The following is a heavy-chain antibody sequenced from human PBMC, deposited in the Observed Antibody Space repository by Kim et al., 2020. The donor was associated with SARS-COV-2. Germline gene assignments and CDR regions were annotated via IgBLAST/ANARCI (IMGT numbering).Heavy chain of an antibody. CDR2: ISGSGGST. D-gene: IGHD6-13*01. V-gene: IGHV3-23*01. J-gene: IGHJ4*02. CDR3: AKKRGYSSSWEDFDY. CDR1: GFTFSSYA. Sequence: GGSLRLSCAGSGFTFSSYAMSWVRQAPGKGLEWVSAISGSGGSTYYADSVKGRFTISRDNSKNTLYLQMNSLRAEDTAVYYCAKKRGYSSSWEDFDYWGQGTLVTVSS.